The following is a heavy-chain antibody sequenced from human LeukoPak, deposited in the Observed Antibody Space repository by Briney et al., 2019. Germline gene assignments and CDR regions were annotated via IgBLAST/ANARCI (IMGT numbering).Heavy chain of an antibody. CDR1: GYSISSGYY. D-gene: IGHD6-13*01. CDR2: IYNSGST. V-gene: IGHV4-38-2*02. J-gene: IGHJ3*02. CDR3: ARSSRWFGDAFDI. Sequence: SETLSLTCTVSGYSISSGYYRGWIRQAPGKGLEWIGSIYNSGSTYYSPSLKSRVTISLDTSRNQFSLKLNSVTAADTAVYYCARSSRWFGDAFDIWGQGTMVTVSS.